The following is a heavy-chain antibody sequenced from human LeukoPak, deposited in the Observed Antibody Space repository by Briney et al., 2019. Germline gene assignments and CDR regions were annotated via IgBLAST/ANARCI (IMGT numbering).Heavy chain of an antibody. CDR3: ARESGSVTSEVDFDY. CDR1: GFTFSDDY. V-gene: IGHV3-11*04. D-gene: IGHD4-17*01. CDR2: ISNSDGTT. J-gene: IGHJ4*02. Sequence: GRSLRLSCAASGFTFSDDYMTWIRQAPGKGLEWVSYISNSDGTTYYADFVRGRFTISRDNAKKSLYLQMNSLTVEDTAVYYCARESGSVTSEVDFDYWGQGTLVTVSS.